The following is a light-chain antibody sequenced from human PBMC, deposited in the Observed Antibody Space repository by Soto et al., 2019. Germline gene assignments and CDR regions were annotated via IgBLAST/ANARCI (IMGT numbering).Light chain of an antibody. J-gene: IGKJ1*01. CDR1: QSISSH. CDR3: QQTYSSLRT. V-gene: IGKV1-39*01. Sequence: DIQMTQSPSSLSASVGDRVTITCRASQSISSHLSWYQQKPGKASKLLIYAASSLQSGVPSRFSGSGSGTDFTLTISSLQPEDFASYYCQQTYSSLRTFGQGTKVEI. CDR2: AAS.